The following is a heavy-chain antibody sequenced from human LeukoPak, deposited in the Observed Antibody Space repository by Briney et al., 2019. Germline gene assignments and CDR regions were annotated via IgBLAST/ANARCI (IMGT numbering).Heavy chain of an antibody. V-gene: IGHV4-39*07. CDR2: IYYSGST. CDR3: VRVAAAGTFFDY. D-gene: IGHD6-13*01. J-gene: IGHJ4*02. Sequence: SETLSLTCTVSGGSISSSSYYWGWIRQPPGKGLEWIGSIYYSGSTYYNPSLKSRVTISVDTSKNQFSLKLSSVTATDTALYYCVRVAAAGTFFDYWGPGTLVTVSS. CDR1: GGSISSSSYY.